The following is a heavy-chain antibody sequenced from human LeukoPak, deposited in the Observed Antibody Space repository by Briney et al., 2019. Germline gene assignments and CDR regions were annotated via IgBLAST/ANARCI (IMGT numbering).Heavy chain of an antibody. CDR1: GGSISSYY. Sequence: PSETLSLTCTVSGGSISSYYWSWIRQPPGKGLEWSGYIYYSGSTNYNPSLKSRVTISVDTSKSQFSLKLSSVTAADTAVYYCARRSTSLNYFDYWGQGTLVTVSS. CDR2: IYYSGST. CDR3: ARRSTSLNYFDY. J-gene: IGHJ4*02. V-gene: IGHV4-59*08. D-gene: IGHD2-2*01.